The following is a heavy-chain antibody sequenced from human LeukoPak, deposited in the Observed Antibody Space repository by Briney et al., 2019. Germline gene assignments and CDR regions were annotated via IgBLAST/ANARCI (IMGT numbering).Heavy chain of an antibody. J-gene: IGHJ6*03. D-gene: IGHD1-26*01. Sequence: GGSLRLSCAASGSTFNNYNMNWVRQAPGKALEWVSSITSSGTYIFCADSVKGRSTISRDNAKNSLYLQMNSLGPEDTAVYYCARDPYSGNYGNYYYYYMDVWGKGTTVTISS. CDR1: GSTFNNYN. V-gene: IGHV3-21*01. CDR2: ITSSGTYI. CDR3: ARDPYSGNYGNYYYYYMDV.